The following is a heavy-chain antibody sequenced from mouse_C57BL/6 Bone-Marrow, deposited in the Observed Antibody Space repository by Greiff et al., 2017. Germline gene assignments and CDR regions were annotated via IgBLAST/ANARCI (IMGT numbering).Heavy chain of an antibody. CDR2: ISSGGST. CDR1: GFTFSSYA. CDR3: ARTDYDVYWYFDV. D-gene: IGHD2-4*01. Sequence: EVQRVESGGGLVKPGGSLKLSCAASGFTFSSYAMSWVRQTPEKRLEWVASISSGGSTYYPDSVKGRFTISRDNARNILYLQMSSLRSEDTAMYYCARTDYDVYWYFDVWGAGTTVTVSS. V-gene: IGHV5-6-5*01. J-gene: IGHJ1*01.